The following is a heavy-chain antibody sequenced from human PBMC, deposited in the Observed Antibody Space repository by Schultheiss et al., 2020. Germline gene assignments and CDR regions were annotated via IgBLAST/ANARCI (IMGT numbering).Heavy chain of an antibody. Sequence: SETLSLTCTVSGGSISSYYWSWIRQFPGKGLEWIGSIYYSGSTYYNPSLKSRVTISVDTSKNQFSLKLSSVTAADTAVYYCARVGPTGYYYYGMDVWGQGTTVTFSS. J-gene: IGHJ6*02. CDR2: IYYSGST. D-gene: IGHD3/OR15-3a*01. V-gene: IGHV4-59*12. CDR1: GGSISSYY. CDR3: ARVGPTGYYYYGMDV.